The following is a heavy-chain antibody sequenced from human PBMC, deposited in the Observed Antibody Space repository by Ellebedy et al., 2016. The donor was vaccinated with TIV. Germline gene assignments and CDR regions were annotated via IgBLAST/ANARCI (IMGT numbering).Heavy chain of an antibody. V-gene: IGHV4-30-4*01. D-gene: IGHD3-22*01. Sequence: SETLSLXXTVSGGYISSYYWTWIRQPPGKGLEWIGYIRSSGSTYYTPSLKSRLTISVDSSKNQFSLMLRSVTAADTAVYYCGSFYDSSGYHYVYRDYWGQGTLVTVSS. CDR2: IRSSGST. CDR1: GGYISSYY. J-gene: IGHJ4*02. CDR3: GSFYDSSGYHYVYRDY.